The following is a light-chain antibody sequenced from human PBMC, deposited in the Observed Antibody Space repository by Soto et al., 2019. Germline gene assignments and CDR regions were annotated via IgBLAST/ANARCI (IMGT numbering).Light chain of an antibody. CDR1: TSDVGAYNY. V-gene: IGLV2-8*01. CDR2: EVT. Sequence: HSALTQPPSASGSPGQSVTISGTGTTSDVGAYNYVSWYQQHAGKAPKLVIYEVTKRPSGVPDRFSVSKSANTASLTVSGLQADDEADYYCRSFASRKTWVFCGGPKVTVL. CDR3: RSFASRKTWV. J-gene: IGLJ3*02.